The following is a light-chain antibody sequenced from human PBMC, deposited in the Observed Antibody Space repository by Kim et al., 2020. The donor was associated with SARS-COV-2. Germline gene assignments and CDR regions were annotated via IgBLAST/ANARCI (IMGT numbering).Light chain of an antibody. CDR1: DIGRKS. V-gene: IGLV3-21*04. J-gene: IGLJ2*01. CDR2: YNT. Sequence: APGKTTSITCGGNDIGRKSVNWYQEKPGQAPVMVIYYNTDRPSGIPARVSGSNSGNTATLTINRVEAGDEAHYYCQVWDRSSDHVVFGGGTKLTVL. CDR3: QVWDRSSDHVV.